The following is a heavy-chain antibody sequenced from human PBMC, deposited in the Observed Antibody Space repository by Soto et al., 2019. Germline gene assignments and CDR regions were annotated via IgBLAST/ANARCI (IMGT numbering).Heavy chain of an antibody. Sequence: QVHLQESGPGLLKPSQTLSLTCTVSGASISSGGYYWTWIRQHPGKGLEWIGYIYYSGSTYSNPSIKSRVTLSVDTSKNQFSLKLSCVTAADTAVYYCARAPLNWGQGTLVTVSS. CDR1: GASISSGGYY. J-gene: IGHJ4*02. CDR2: IYYSGST. V-gene: IGHV4-31*03. CDR3: ARAPLN.